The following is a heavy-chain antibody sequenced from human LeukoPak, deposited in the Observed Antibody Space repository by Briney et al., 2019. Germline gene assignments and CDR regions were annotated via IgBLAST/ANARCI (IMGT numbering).Heavy chain of an antibody. D-gene: IGHD3-10*01. CDR3: ARWRVTGLYGSGSSTFDY. CDR1: GYTFTGYY. Sequence: ASVKVSCKASGYTFTGYYMHWVRQAPGQGLEWMGWINPNSGGTNYAQKFQGRVTMTRDTSISTAHMELSRLRSDDTAVYYCARWRVTGLYGSGSSTFDYWGQGTLVTVSS. CDR2: INPNSGGT. J-gene: IGHJ4*02. V-gene: IGHV1-2*02.